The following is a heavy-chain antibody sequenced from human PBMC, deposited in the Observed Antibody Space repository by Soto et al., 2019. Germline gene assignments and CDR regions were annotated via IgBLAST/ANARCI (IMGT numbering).Heavy chain of an antibody. D-gene: IGHD5-18*01. CDR1: GGTFSRYA. Sequence: GASVKVSCKASGGTFSRYAISWVRQATGQGLEWMGWMNPGSGDTGYAQKFQGRVTMTRDISIATAYMELNSLTSEDTAIYYCARMESFGSLNWFDPWGQGTLVTVSS. CDR3: ARMESFGSLNWFDP. CDR2: MNPGSGDT. V-gene: IGHV1-8*01. J-gene: IGHJ5*02.